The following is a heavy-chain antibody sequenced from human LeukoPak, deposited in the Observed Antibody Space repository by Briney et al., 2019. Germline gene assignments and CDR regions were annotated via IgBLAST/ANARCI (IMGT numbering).Heavy chain of an antibody. CDR1: GGSISSYY. CDR2: IYTSGST. V-gene: IGHV4-4*07. J-gene: IGHJ4*02. CDR3: ARADCSGGSCYYDY. Sequence: SETLSLTCTVSGGSISSYYWSWIRQPAGKGLEWIGRIYTSGSTNYNPSLKSRVTMPVDTSKNQFSLKLSSVTAADTAVYYCARADCSGGSCYYDYWGQGTLVTVSS. D-gene: IGHD2-15*01.